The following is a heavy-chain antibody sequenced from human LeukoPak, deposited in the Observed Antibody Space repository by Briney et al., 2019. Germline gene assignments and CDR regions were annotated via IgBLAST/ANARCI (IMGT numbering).Heavy chain of an antibody. J-gene: IGHJ4*02. CDR2: INPNSGNT. V-gene: IGHV1-8*01. CDR1: GDTFTSYD. Sequence: ASVKVSCKASGDTFTSYDINWARQATGQGLESMGWINPNSGNTGYAQKLQGRVTMTTDTSTSTAYMELRSLRSDDTAVYYCARVSGPDYYDSSGYAVYWGQGTLVTVSS. CDR3: ARVSGPDYYDSSGYAVY. D-gene: IGHD3-22*01.